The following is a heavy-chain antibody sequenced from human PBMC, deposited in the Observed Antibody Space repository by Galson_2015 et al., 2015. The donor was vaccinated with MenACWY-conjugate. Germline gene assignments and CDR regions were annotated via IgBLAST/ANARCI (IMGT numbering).Heavy chain of an antibody. V-gene: IGHV3-21*01. D-gene: IGHD2-2*01. CDR3: ALGYQLLLRDTASPPIQH. Sequence: SLRLSCAASGFTFSSYSMNWVRQAPGKGLEWVSSISSSSSYIYYADSVKGRFTISRDNAKNSLYLQMNSLRAEDTAVYYCALGYQLLLRDTASPPIQHWGQGTRVTVSS. CDR1: GFTFSSYS. J-gene: IGHJ1*01. CDR2: ISSSSSYI.